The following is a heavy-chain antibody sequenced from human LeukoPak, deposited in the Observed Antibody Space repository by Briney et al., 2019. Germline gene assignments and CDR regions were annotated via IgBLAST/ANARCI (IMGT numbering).Heavy chain of an antibody. Sequence: SVKVSCKASGGTFSSYAISWVRQAPGQGLEWMGRIIPIFAIANYAQKFQGRVTITADKSTSTAYMELSSLRSEDTAVYYCAFGTAYYDSSGYYHPFDYWGQGTLVTVSS. CDR1: GGTFSSYA. CDR2: IIPIFAIA. CDR3: AFGTAYYDSSGYYHPFDY. V-gene: IGHV1-69*04. J-gene: IGHJ4*02. D-gene: IGHD3-22*01.